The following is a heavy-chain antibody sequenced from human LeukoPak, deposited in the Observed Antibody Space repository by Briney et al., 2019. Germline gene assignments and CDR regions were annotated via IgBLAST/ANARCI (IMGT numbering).Heavy chain of an antibody. V-gene: IGHV3-30*02. CDR2: IRYDGSKK. D-gene: IGHD4-23*01. Sequence: GGSLTLSCAAAGFTFSNYAIHCVRQAPGKGLEWVAFIRYDGSKKYYSDSVKGRLPISRDNSKHTLYLQMNSLRAGHTAVYYCEKVHLYGGNSYEYWGQGTLVTVSS. CDR1: GFTFSNYA. J-gene: IGHJ4*02. CDR3: EKVHLYGGNSYEY.